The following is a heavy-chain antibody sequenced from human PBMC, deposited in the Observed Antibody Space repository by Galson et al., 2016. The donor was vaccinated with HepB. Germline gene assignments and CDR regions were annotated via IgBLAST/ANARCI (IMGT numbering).Heavy chain of an antibody. V-gene: IGHV4-59*01. CDR1: GGSISSYY. CDR2: FYYSGST. J-gene: IGHJ4*02. D-gene: IGHD6-13*01. Sequence: SETLSLTCTVSGGSISSYYWSWIRQPPGKGLEWIGYFYYSGSTNYNPSLKSRVTTSEDTSKNQLSLKLSSVTAADTAVYYCARSVYGRRVAATSSFDYWGQGTLVTVSS. CDR3: ARSVYGRRVAATSSFDY.